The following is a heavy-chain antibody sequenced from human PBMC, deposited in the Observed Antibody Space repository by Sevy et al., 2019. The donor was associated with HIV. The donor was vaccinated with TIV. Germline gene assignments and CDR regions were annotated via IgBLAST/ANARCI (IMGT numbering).Heavy chain of an antibody. Sequence: GGSLRLSCAASGFTFSSYAMSWVRQAPGKGLEWVSAISGSGGSTYYAVSVKGRFTISSDNSKNTQYLQMNSLRAEDTAVYYCAKGRITVFGVVTYYYYGMDVWGQGTTVTVSS. CDR1: GFTFSSYA. CDR2: ISGSGGST. J-gene: IGHJ6*02. D-gene: IGHD3-3*01. V-gene: IGHV3-23*01. CDR3: AKGRITVFGVVTYYYYGMDV.